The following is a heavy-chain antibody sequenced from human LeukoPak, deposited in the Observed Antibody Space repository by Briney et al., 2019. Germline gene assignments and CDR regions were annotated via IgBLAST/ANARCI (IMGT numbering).Heavy chain of an antibody. CDR3: ARDDGYSGYDLHATPFDY. D-gene: IGHD5-12*01. J-gene: IGHJ4*02. CDR2: INPNSGGT. Sequence: ASVKVSCKASGYTFTGYYMHWVRQAPGQGLEWMGWINPNSGGTNYAQKFQGRVTMTRDTSISTAYMELRSLRSDDTAVYYCARDDGYSGYDLHATPFDYWGQGTLVTVSS. CDR1: GYTFTGYY. V-gene: IGHV1-2*02.